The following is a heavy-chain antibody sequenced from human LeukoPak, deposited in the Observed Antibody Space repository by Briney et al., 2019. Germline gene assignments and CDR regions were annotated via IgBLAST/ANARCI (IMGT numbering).Heavy chain of an antibody. CDR2: IYSGGST. CDR3: ARNGPVPPHYYYGMDV. J-gene: IGHJ6*02. CDR1: GFTVSSNY. D-gene: IGHD2-2*01. V-gene: IGHV3-66*02. Sequence: GGFLRLSCAASGFTVSSNYMSWVRQAPGKGLXXXXXIYSGGSTYYADSVKGRFTISRDNSKNTLYLQMNSLRAEDTAVYYCARNGPVPPHYYYGMDVWGQGTTVTVSS.